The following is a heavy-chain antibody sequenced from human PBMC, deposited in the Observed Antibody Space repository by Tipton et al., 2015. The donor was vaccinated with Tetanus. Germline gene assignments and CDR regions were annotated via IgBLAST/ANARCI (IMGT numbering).Heavy chain of an antibody. CDR1: GDSVSGYY. D-gene: IGHD1-1*01. Sequence: TLSLTCTVSGDSVSGYYWSWIRQPPGKGLEWVGYVHYSGRANSSPSLKSRLTLSVDKSKNQVSLRLTSVTAADTAVYYCARANNDYPKKGPFDFWGQGTRVTVSS. CDR2: VHYSGRA. V-gene: IGHV4-59*02. J-gene: IGHJ4*02. CDR3: ARANNDYPKKGPFDF.